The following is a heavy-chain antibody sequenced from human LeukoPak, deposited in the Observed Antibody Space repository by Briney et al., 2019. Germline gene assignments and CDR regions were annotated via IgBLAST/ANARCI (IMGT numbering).Heavy chain of an antibody. D-gene: IGHD3-3*01. V-gene: IGHV3-74*01. J-gene: IGHJ6*03. CDR2: INSDGSST. CDR3: ARDPGGSDFWSGYSHMDV. CDR1: GFTFNTYW. Sequence: GGSLRLSCAASGFTFNTYWMHWVRQAPGKGLVWVSHINSDGSSTSYADSVKDRFSISRDNAKNTLYLIMNSLRAEDTAVYYCARDPGGSDFWSGYSHMDVWGKGTTVTVSS.